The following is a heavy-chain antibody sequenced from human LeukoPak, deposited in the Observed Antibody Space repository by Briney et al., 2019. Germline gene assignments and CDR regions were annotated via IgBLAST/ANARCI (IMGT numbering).Heavy chain of an antibody. CDR2: IGWNSGSI. CDR1: GFTFDDYA. CDR3: AKVGIAVAGYFDY. Sequence: GRSLRLSCAASGFTFDDYAMHWVRQAPGKGLEWVSGIGWNSGSIGYADSVKGRFTISRDNAKNSLYLQMNSLRAEDTALYYCAKVGIAVAGYFDYWGQGTLVTVSS. J-gene: IGHJ4*02. V-gene: IGHV3-9*01. D-gene: IGHD6-19*01.